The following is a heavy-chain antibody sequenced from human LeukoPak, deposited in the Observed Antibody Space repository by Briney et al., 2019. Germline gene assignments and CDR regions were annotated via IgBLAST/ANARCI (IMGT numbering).Heavy chain of an antibody. J-gene: IGHJ3*02. CDR1: GYSFTSYW. V-gene: IGHV5-51*01. CDR3: ARPLKGYCSSTSCGAFDI. CDR2: IYPGDSDT. Sequence: GESLKISCKGSGYSFTSYWIAWVRQMPGKGLEWMGIIYPGDSDTRYSPSFQGQVTISADKSISTAYLQWSSLKASDTAMYYCARPLKGYCSSTSCGAFDIWGQGTMVTVSS. D-gene: IGHD2-2*01.